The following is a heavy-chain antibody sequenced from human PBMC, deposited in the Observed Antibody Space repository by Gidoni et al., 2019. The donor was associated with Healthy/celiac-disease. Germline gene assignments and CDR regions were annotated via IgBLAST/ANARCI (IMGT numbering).Heavy chain of an antibody. CDR3: AKGSGYSYGLLDY. CDR1: GFTFSSYG. D-gene: IGHD5-18*01. J-gene: IGHJ4*02. V-gene: IGHV3-30*18. CDR2: ISYDGSNK. Sequence: QVQLVESGGGVVQPGRSLRLSCAASGFTFSSYGMHWVRQAPGKGLEWVAVISYDGSNKYYADSVKGRFTISRDNSKNTLYLQMNSLRAEDTAVYYCAKGSGYSYGLLDYWGQGTLVTVSS.